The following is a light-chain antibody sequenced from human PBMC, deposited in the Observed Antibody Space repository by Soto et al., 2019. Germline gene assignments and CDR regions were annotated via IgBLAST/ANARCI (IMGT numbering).Light chain of an antibody. CDR1: SSNIGAGYD. J-gene: IGLJ2*01. CDR2: GNS. CDR3: QSYDSSLSGSV. V-gene: IGLV1-40*01. Sequence: QSVLTQPPSVSGAPGPRGTISCTGSSSNIGAGYDVHWYQQLPGTAPKLLIYGNSNRPSGVPDRFSGSKSGTSASLAITGVQAEDEADYYCQSYDSSLSGSVFGGGTKLTVL.